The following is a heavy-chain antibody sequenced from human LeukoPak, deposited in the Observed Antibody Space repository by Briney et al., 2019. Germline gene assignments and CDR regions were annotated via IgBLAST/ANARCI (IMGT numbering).Heavy chain of an antibody. CDR3: ARVTGDQVFDY. CDR1: EFTVSSNY. Sequence: GGSLRLSCAASEFTVSSNYMSWVRQASGKGLEWVSVIYSGGYTYYADSVKGRFTISRDNSKNTLYLQMNSLRAEDTAVYYCARVTGDQVFDYWGQGTLVTVSS. V-gene: IGHV3-53*01. CDR2: IYSGGYT. J-gene: IGHJ4*02. D-gene: IGHD7-27*01.